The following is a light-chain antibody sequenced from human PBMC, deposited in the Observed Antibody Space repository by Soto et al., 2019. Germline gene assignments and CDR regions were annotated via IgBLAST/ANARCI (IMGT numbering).Light chain of an antibody. V-gene: IGKV3-15*01. Sequence: EIVMTQSPATLSVSPGERATFSCRASHPIRRNYLSWYQQKPGQAPRLLIYGVSTRATGIPARFSGSGSGTEFTLTISSLQSEDFAVYYCQQHSSWPLTFGGGTKVEIK. CDR2: GVS. J-gene: IGKJ4*01. CDR3: QQHSSWPLT. CDR1: HPIRRN.